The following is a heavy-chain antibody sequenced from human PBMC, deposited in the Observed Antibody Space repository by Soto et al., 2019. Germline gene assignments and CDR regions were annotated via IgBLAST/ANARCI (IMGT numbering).Heavy chain of an antibody. Sequence: GGSLRLSCAASGFTFSSYGMHWVRQAPGKGLEWVAVISYDGSNKYYADSVKGRFTISRDNSKNTLYLQMNSLRAEDTAVYYCANLKVEWLLFYQGRSNMDVWGKGTTVTVSS. D-gene: IGHD3-3*01. J-gene: IGHJ6*03. V-gene: IGHV3-30*18. CDR1: GFTFSSYG. CDR2: ISYDGSNK. CDR3: ANLKVEWLLFYQGRSNMDV.